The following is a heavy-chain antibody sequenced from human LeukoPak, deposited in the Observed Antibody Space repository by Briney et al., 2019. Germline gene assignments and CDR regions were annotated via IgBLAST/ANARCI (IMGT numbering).Heavy chain of an antibody. CDR3: ARGEAYSYGYAGY. Sequence: SVKVSCKASGGTFSRYAISWVRQAPGQGLEWMGGIIPIFGTANYAQKFQGRVTITADESTSTAYMELSSLRSEDTAVYYCARGEAYSYGYAGYWGQATLVTVSS. CDR1: GGTFSRYA. V-gene: IGHV1-69*01. J-gene: IGHJ4*02. D-gene: IGHD5-18*01. CDR2: IIPIFGTA.